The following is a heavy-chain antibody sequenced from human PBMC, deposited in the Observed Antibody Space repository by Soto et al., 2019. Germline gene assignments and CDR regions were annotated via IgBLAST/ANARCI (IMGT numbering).Heavy chain of an antibody. J-gene: IGHJ4*02. CDR2: IYYSGTT. Sequence: SETLSLTCSVSGDSISSGGYYWSWIRQHPGKGLEWIGYIYYSGTTYYNPSLKSRATISLDTSKNQFSLKLSSVTAADSAVYYCAKGRGDYWGQGTLVTVSS. V-gene: IGHV4-31*03. CDR1: GDSISSGGYY. CDR3: AKGRGDY.